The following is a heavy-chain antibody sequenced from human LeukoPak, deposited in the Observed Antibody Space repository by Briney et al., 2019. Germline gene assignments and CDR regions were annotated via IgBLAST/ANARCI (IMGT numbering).Heavy chain of an antibody. Sequence: PSETLSLTCAVYGGSFSGYYWSWIRQPPGKGLEWIGEINHSGSTNYNPSLKSRVTISVDTTKNQFSLKLSSVTAADTAVYYCARGTDIVVVPAAKRDAFDIWGQGTMVTVSS. CDR2: INHSGST. J-gene: IGHJ3*02. D-gene: IGHD2-2*01. CDR3: ARGTDIVVVPAAKRDAFDI. V-gene: IGHV4-34*01. CDR1: GGSFSGYY.